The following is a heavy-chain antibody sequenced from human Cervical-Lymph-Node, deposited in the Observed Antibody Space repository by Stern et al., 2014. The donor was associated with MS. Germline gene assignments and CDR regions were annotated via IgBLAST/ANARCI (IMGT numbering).Heavy chain of an antibody. V-gene: IGHV1-24*01. CDR2: FDPEDGET. D-gene: IGHD3-10*01. CDR1: GHPLSELA. Sequence: VQLVESWSEVKKSGASVTVSCNVSGHPLSELAIHWLRQLPTSGLEWLGQFDPEDGETVYAQRLQGRLTMTEDTNTGTAYMTLTALTSDDTAVYYCATDRGVKWGPGTLVAVSS. CDR3: ATDRGVK. J-gene: IGHJ4*02.